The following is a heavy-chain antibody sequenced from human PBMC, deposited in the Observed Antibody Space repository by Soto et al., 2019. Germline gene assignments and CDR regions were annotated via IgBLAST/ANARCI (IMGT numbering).Heavy chain of an antibody. CDR1: GGSIRSTRYY. Sequence: QVQLQESGPGLVKPSQTLSLTCTVSGGSIRSTRYYWSWIRQHPGKGLEWIAYIYHSGSTYYNPSLKCWVAMTVGTSRSQFSVSLGPVTAADTAVSYWARGTSEKRTTISGVVIGTIDVWGQGDTVSFSS. D-gene: IGHD3-3*01. CDR3: ARGTSEKRTTISGVVIGTIDV. CDR2: IYHSGST. V-gene: IGHV4-31*03. J-gene: IGHJ6*02.